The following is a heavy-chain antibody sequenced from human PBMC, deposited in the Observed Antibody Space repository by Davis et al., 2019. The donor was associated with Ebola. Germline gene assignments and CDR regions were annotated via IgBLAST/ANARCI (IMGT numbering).Heavy chain of an antibody. Sequence: PGGSLRLSCAASGFIFSNYAMSWVRQAPGKGLEWVSAISGSGGSTYYADSVKGRFTISRDNAKNSLYLQMDSLRAEDTAMYYCGRDVSGSYDYWGQGTLVTVSS. CDR3: GRDVSGSYDY. D-gene: IGHD1-26*01. CDR2: ISGSGGST. V-gene: IGHV3-23*01. CDR1: GFIFSNYA. J-gene: IGHJ4*02.